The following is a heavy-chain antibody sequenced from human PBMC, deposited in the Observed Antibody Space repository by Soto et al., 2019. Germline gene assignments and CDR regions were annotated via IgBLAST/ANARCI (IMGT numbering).Heavy chain of an antibody. CDR1: GYTFTSYD. D-gene: IGHD3-3*01. CDR3: AKTFWSGYYTHWYFDL. CDR2: MNPYNGNT. J-gene: IGHJ2*01. V-gene: IGHV1-18*01. Sequence: GASVKVSCTASGYTFTSYDSNWVRQATGQGLEWMGWMNPYNGNTSYAQKFQGRVTMTTDTSTSTAYMELRSLRSDDTAVYYCAKTFWSGYYTHWYFDLWGRGTLVTVSS.